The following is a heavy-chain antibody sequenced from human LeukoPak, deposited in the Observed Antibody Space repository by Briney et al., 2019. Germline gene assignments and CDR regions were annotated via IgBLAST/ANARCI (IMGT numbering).Heavy chain of an antibody. CDR1: GFTFSSYG. J-gene: IGHJ4*02. V-gene: IGHV3-23*01. CDR2: ISGSGGST. CDR3: AKTGRPVATTTLDY. Sequence: PGGSLRLSCAASGFTFSSYGMHWVRQAPGKGLEWVSAISGSGGSTYYADSVKGRFTISRDNSKNTLYLQMNSLRAEDTAVYYCAKTGRPVATTTLDYWGQGTLVTVSS. D-gene: IGHD5-24*01.